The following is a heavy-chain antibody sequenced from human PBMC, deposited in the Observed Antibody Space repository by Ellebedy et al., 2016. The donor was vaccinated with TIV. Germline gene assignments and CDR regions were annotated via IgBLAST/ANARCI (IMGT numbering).Heavy chain of an antibody. CDR1: GGPISSYY. Sequence: SETLSLTCTVSGGPISSYYWSWIRQHPGKGLEWIGNIYDSGSTHYNPSLKSRVTISVDTSKKQFSLEVSSVTAADTAVYYCARDFWGEKNSQYFDLWGRGTLVTVSS. CDR3: ARDFWGEKNSQYFDL. CDR2: IYDSGST. J-gene: IGHJ2*01. V-gene: IGHV4-59*12. D-gene: IGHD3-16*01.